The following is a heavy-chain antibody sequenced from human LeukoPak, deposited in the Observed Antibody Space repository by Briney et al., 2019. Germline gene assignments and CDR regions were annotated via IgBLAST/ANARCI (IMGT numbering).Heavy chain of an antibody. CDR1: GGSISCGSYY. CDR2: IYTSAST. D-gene: IGHD5-18*01. Sequence: SQTLSLPCTVSGGSISCGSYYWRWIRQPAGKGLEWIVRIYTSASTNYHPSLKSRVTISVDTSKTQFSLKLSSVTAADTAVYYCARDGYGYSYGLVGTWGQGTLVTVSS. J-gene: IGHJ4*02. V-gene: IGHV4-61*02. CDR3: ARDGYGYSYGLVGT.